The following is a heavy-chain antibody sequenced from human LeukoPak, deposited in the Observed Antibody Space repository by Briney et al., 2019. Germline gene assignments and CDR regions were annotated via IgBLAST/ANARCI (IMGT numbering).Heavy chain of an antibody. CDR3: ARDYYDSSGNFDY. J-gene: IGHJ4*02. D-gene: IGHD3-22*01. CDR2: ISSSGSTI. CDR1: GFTFSDYY. Sequence: GGSLRLSCAASGFTFSDYYMSWIRQAPGKGLEWVSYISSSGSTIYYADSVKGRFTISRDNAKNSLYLQMNSLRAEDTAVYHCARDYYDSSGNFDYWGQGTLVTVSS. V-gene: IGHV3-11*01.